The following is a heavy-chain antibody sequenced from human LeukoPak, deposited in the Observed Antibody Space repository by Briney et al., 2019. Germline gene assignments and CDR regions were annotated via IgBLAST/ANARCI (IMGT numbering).Heavy chain of an antibody. D-gene: IGHD3-10*01. Sequence: GGSLRLSCEASGFNFRNYAMRWVRQRPDKGLEWISMIRSNGDTTHYSDSVRGRFSISRDNSKNTVYLQMNSLRAEDTAVYYCAREDYYGSGSSPFDPWGQGTLVTVSS. CDR1: GFNFRNYA. CDR3: AREDYYGSGSSPFDP. CDR2: IRSNGDTT. J-gene: IGHJ5*02. V-gene: IGHV3-23*01.